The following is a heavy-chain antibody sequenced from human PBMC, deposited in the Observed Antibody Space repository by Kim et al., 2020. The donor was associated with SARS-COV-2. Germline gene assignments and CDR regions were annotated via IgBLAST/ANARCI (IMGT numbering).Heavy chain of an antibody. CDR2: ISYDGSNK. J-gene: IGHJ5*02. D-gene: IGHD2-15*01. V-gene: IGHV3-30*18. CDR1: EFTFSSYG. Sequence: GGSLRLSCAASEFTFSSYGMHWVRQAPGKGLEWVAVISYDGSNKYYADSVKGRFTISRDNSKNTLYLQMNSLRAEDTAVYYCAKDQSDIVVVVAATPGFDPWGQGTLVTVSS. CDR3: AKDQSDIVVVVAATPGFDP.